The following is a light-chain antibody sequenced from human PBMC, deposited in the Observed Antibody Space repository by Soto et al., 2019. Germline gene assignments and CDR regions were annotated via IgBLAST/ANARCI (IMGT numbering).Light chain of an antibody. J-gene: IGLJ2*01. CDR2: DVS. Sequence: QSVLTQPASVSGSPGQSIAISCTGTSSDVGAYNYVSWYQQYPGKAPKLIIYDVSIRPSGVSDRFSGSKSGNTASLTISGLQAEDEADYYCSSYTSTSTLEIGGGTQLTVL. CDR3: SSYTSTSTLE. V-gene: IGLV2-14*03. CDR1: SSDVGAYNY.